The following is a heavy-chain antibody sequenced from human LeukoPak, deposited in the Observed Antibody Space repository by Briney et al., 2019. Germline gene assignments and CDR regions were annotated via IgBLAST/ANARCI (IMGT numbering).Heavy chain of an antibody. Sequence: GGSLRLSCAASGFTFSDYILDWVRQAPRKGLEWVGRIRRGANSYTTEYAAAVKGRFTISRDDSKNSLYLHMNRLKTEDTAVYDCSRDGGEGGNSAFDIWGQGTMVTVSS. D-gene: IGHD3-16*01. V-gene: IGHV3-72*01. CDR2: IRRGANSYTT. CDR3: SRDGGEGGNSAFDI. CDR1: GFTFSDYI. J-gene: IGHJ3*02.